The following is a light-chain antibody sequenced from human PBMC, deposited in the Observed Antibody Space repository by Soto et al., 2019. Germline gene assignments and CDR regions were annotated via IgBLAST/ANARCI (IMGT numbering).Light chain of an antibody. Sequence: QSALTQPASVSGSPGQSITISCTGTSNAVGGYNYVSWYQQHPGKAPKLMIYDVSNRPSGVSNRFSGSKSGNTASLTISGLQAEDEADYFCSSYTRSSTLVFGGGTKLTVL. CDR1: SNAVGGYNY. CDR2: DVS. CDR3: SSYTRSSTLV. J-gene: IGLJ2*01. V-gene: IGLV2-14*03.